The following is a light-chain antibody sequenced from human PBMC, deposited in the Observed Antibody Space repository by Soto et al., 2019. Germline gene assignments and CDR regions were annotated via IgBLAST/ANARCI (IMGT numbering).Light chain of an antibody. CDR1: TGAVTSGHY. Sequence: QAVVTQEPSLTVSQAGTVTPTCASSTGAVTSGHYPNWVQQIPGQVPKSLIYSTSDKHSLTPARFSGSLLGGKAALTLSSVQHEDEAEYYCLLYYGGALGVFGGGTEVTVL. V-gene: IGLV7-43*01. J-gene: IGLJ2*01. CDR3: LLYYGGALGV. CDR2: STS.